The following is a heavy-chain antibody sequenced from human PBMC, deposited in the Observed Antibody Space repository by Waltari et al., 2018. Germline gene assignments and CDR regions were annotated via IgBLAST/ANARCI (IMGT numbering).Heavy chain of an antibody. CDR2: LYHSGST. D-gene: IGHD3-3*01. CDR1: GGPISSSNW. J-gene: IGHJ3*02. V-gene: IGHV4-4*02. Sequence: QVQLQESGPGLVKPSGTLSLTCSVSGGPISSSNWWSWVRQPPGKGLEWIGELYHSGSTNYNPSLKSRVTISVDKSKNQCSLKLSSVTAADTAVYDWARVKENTIFGVVNDAFDIWGQGTRVTVSS. CDR3: ARVKENTIFGVVNDAFDI.